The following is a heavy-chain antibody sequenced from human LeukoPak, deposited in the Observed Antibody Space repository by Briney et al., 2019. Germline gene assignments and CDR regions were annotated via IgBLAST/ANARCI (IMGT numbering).Heavy chain of an antibody. CDR2: ISGSGGST. Sequence: GGSLRLSCAASGFTFSSYAMSWVRQVPGKGLEWVSAISGSGGSTYYADSVKGRFTISRDNSKNTLYLQMNSLRAEDTAVYYCARHPSIAAAGIDYWGQGTLVTVSS. CDR1: GFTFSSYA. V-gene: IGHV3-23*01. J-gene: IGHJ4*02. CDR3: ARHPSIAAAGIDY. D-gene: IGHD6-13*01.